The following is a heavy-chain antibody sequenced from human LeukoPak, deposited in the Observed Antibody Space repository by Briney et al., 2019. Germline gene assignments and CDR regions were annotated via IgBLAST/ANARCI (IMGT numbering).Heavy chain of an antibody. Sequence: SESLSLACAVDGGSFSGYCWSWIRHPPREGLEWIGEINQSGSTNYNQSLKSRVRISVDTSKTQFSLKLSSVTAADTAVYYCARIAVAGQHWYFDLWGRGTLVTVSS. V-gene: IGHV4-34*01. CDR1: GGSFSGYC. D-gene: IGHD6-19*01. CDR2: INQSGST. CDR3: ARIAVAGQHWYFDL. J-gene: IGHJ2*01.